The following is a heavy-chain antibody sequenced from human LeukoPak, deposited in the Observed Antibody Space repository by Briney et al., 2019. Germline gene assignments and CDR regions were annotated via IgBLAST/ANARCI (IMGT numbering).Heavy chain of an antibody. J-gene: IGHJ6*02. CDR2: IKQDGSEI. D-gene: IGHD2-15*01. CDR3: ARDSCSGGSCYGYYYYGMDV. Sequence: PGGSLRLSCAASGFTLSSYWMSWVRQAPGKGLEWVANIKQDGSEINYVDSVKGRFTISRDNAKNSMLLQMNSLRAEDTAVYYCARDSCSGGSCYGYYYYGMDVWGQGTTVTVSS. CDR1: GFTLSSYW. V-gene: IGHV3-7*01.